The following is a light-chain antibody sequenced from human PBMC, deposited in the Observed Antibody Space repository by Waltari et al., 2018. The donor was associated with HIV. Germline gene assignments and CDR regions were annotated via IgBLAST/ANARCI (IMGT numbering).Light chain of an antibody. CDR3: QQRSIWPRT. V-gene: IGKV3-11*01. J-gene: IGKJ2*01. CDR1: QSLNNY. Sequence: EIVLTQSPATLSLSPGERATLSCRASQSLNNYLAWYQQRPGLPPRLLIYDSSNRAAGIPARFSGSGSGTDFTLTISSLEPEDFAVYYCQQRSIWPRTFGQGTKLEIK. CDR2: DSS.